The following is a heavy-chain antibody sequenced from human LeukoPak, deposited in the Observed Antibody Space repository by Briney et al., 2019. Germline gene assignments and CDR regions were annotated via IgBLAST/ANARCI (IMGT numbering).Heavy chain of an antibody. V-gene: IGHV4-39*01. J-gene: IGHJ4*02. CDR3: ASSSGHSGYASHNFDY. D-gene: IGHD5-12*01. Sequence: PSETLSPTCTVSGGSISSSSYYWGWIRQPPGKGLEWIGSIYYSGSTYYNPSLKSRVTISVDTSKNQFSLKLSSVTAADTAVYYCASSSGHSGYASHNFDYWGQGTLVTVSS. CDR2: IYYSGST. CDR1: GGSISSSSYY.